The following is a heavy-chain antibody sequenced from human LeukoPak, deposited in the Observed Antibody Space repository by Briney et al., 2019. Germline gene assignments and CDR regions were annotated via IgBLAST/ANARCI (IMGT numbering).Heavy chain of an antibody. CDR2: ISGSGGST. Sequence: PGGSLRLSCAASGFTFSSYAMSWVRQAPGKGLEWVSAISGSGGSTYHADSVKGRFTISRDNSKNTLYLQMNSLRAEDTAVYYCARGLTPEYRTEKVAGTFDYWGQGTLVTVSS. D-gene: IGHD6-19*01. CDR1: GFTFSSYA. V-gene: IGHV3-23*01. J-gene: IGHJ4*02. CDR3: ARGLTPEYRTEKVAGTFDY.